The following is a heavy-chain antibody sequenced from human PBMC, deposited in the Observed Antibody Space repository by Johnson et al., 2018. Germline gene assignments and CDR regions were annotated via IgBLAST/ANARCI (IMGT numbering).Heavy chain of an antibody. V-gene: IGHV3-64*01. CDR2: ISSNGGST. CDR1: GFTFSSYA. CDR3: ARVVIAAAGSSYYYRDV. J-gene: IGHJ6*03. D-gene: IGHD6-13*01. Sequence: VQLVESGGGLVQPGGSLRLSCAASGFTFSSYAMHWVRQAPGKGLEYVSAISSNGGSTYYANSVKGRFTISRENSKNTLYLQMGSLRAEDMAVYYCARVVIAAAGSSYYYRDVWGKGTTVTVSS.